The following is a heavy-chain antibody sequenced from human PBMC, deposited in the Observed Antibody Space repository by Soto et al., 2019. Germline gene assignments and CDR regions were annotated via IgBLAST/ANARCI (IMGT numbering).Heavy chain of an antibody. Sequence: PSETLSLTCTVSGGSISSYYWSWIRQPAGKGLEWIGRIYSGGGTNYNPSVQSRVTISVDTSKRQFSLRLRSVTAADTAVYYCARGAAAGVDYGMDVWGQGTTVTVSS. V-gene: IGHV4-4*07. D-gene: IGHD6-13*01. CDR3: ARGAAAGVDYGMDV. J-gene: IGHJ6*02. CDR2: IYSGGGT. CDR1: GGSISSYY.